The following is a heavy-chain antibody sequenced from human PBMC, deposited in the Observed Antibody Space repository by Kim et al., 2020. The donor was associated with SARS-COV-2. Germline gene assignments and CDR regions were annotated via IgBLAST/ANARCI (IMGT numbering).Heavy chain of an antibody. CDR3: ARDHRLVRGESGGMDV. J-gene: IGHJ6*01. CDR2: ISYDGSNK. CDR1: GFTFSSYG. V-gene: IGHV3-33*05. Sequence: GGSLRLSCAASGFTFSSYGMHWVRQAPGKGLEWVAVISYDGSNKYYTDSVKGRFTISRDNSKNTLYLQMNSLRAEDTAVYYSARDHRLVRGESGGMDVWG. D-gene: IGHD3-10*01.